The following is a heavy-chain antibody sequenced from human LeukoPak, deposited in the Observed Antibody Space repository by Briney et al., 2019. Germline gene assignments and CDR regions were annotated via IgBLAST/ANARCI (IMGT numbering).Heavy chain of an antibody. D-gene: IGHD6-13*01. J-gene: IGHJ6*02. CDR1: GGSFSGYY. V-gene: IGHV4-34*01. Sequence: SETLSLTCAVYGGSFSGYYWSWIRQPPGKGLEWIGEINHSGSTNYNPSLKSRVTISVDTSKNQFSLKLSSVTAADTAVYYCARTRIAAALADYYYYDMDVWGQGTTVTVSS. CDR2: INHSGST. CDR3: ARTRIAAALADYYYYDMDV.